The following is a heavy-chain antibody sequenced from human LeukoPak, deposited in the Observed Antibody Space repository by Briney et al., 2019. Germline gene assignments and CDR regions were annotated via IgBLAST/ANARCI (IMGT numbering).Heavy chain of an antibody. V-gene: IGHV4-39*07. J-gene: IGHJ4*02. CDR2: IYYSGST. CDR3: ARAGHSAFDY. D-gene: IGHD2-15*01. CDR1: GGSISSSSYY. Sequence: SETLSLTCTVSGGSISSSSYYWGWIRQPPGKGLEWIGSIYYSGSTYYNPSLKSRVTISVDTSKNQFSLKLGSVAAADTAVYYCARAGHSAFDYWGQGTLVTVSS.